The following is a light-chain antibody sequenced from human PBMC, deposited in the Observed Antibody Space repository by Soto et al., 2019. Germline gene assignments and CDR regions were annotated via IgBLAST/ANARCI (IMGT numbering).Light chain of an antibody. Sequence: QSALTQPASVSGSPGQSITISCTGTSSDVGGYDYVSWYQLHPGKAPKLIIYDVSNRPSGVSNRFSGSKSGNTASLTISGLQAEDESDYYCSSYVSGSTSYVFGTGTKVT. CDR3: SSYVSGSTSYV. CDR1: SSDVGGYDY. V-gene: IGLV2-14*03. CDR2: DVS. J-gene: IGLJ1*01.